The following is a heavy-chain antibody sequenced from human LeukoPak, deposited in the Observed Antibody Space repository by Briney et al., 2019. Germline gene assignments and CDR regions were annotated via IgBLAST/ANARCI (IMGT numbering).Heavy chain of an antibody. CDR2: INYDGSYT. CDR1: GFTLSLAW. CDR3: VRDGDAYNFDF. D-gene: IGHD5-24*01. Sequence: GGSLRLSRATSGFTLSLAWMHWVRQAPGKGLEWVSRINYDGSYTNYADSVKGRFTISRDNARNTLSLHMISLRAEDTAVYFCVRDGDAYNFDFWGQGVLVTVSS. J-gene: IGHJ4*02. V-gene: IGHV3-74*01.